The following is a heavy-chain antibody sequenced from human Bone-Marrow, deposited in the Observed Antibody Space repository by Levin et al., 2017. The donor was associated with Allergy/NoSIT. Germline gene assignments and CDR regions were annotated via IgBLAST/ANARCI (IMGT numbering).Heavy chain of an antibody. CDR1: GFTFSSYD. CDR2: IGTAGDT. Sequence: GGSLRLSCAASGFTFSSYDMHWVRQATGKGLEWVSAIGTAGDTYYPGSVKGRFTISRENAKNSLYLQMNSLRAGDTAVYYCAREGAGGIQQGGFDYWGQGTLVTVSS. CDR3: AREGAGGIQQGGFDY. J-gene: IGHJ4*02. V-gene: IGHV3-13*01. D-gene: IGHD1-14*01.